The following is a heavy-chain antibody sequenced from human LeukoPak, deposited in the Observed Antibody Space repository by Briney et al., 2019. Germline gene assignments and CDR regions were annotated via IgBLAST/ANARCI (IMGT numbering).Heavy chain of an antibody. CDR3: ARGPPAFDI. J-gene: IGHJ3*02. V-gene: IGHV4-59*11. Sequence: ASETLSLTCTVSGGSLSNHYWSWIRQPPGKGLEWIGHIYDSGSTTYNPSLKSRVTMSVDTSKNQFSLNLSSVTAADTAVYYCARGPPAFDIWGQGTMVTVSS. CDR1: GGSLSNHY. CDR2: IYDSGST.